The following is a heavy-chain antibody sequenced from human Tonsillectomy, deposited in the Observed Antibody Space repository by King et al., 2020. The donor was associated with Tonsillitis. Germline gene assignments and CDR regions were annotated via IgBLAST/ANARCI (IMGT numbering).Heavy chain of an antibody. V-gene: IGHV3-48*01. D-gene: IGHD3-16*01. Sequence: VQLVESGGGLVQPGGSLRLSCAASGFTFSSYSMNWVRQAPGKGLEWVSSISSSSSTIYYADSVKGRFTISRDNAKNSLYLQMNSRRAEDTAVYYCARSGGEGLFDYWGQGTLVTVSS. J-gene: IGHJ4*02. CDR1: GFTFSSYS. CDR3: ARSGGEGLFDY. CDR2: ISSSSSTI.